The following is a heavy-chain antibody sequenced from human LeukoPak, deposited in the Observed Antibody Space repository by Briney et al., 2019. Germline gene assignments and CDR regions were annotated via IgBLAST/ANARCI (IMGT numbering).Heavy chain of an antibody. D-gene: IGHD5-18*01. CDR1: AFTVSSNY. V-gene: IGHV3-53*01. CDR2: LYSGGTT. CDR3: ARDSDTAMVKGEGGEYNWFDP. J-gene: IGHJ5*02. Sequence: GGSLRLSCAASAFTVSSNYMTWVRQAPGKGLEWVSVLYSGGTTYYPDSVKGRFTVSRDNSKNTLYLQVNSLRAEDTAVYYCARDSDTAMVKGEGGEYNWFDPWGQGTLVTVSS.